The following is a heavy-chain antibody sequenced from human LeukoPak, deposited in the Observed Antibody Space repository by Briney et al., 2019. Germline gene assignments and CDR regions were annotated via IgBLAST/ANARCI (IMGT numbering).Heavy chain of an antibody. V-gene: IGHV4-39*02. CDR3: AREYTAAAATGY. CDR1: GDSISSSSYY. CDR2: IYYSGST. Sequence: SETLSLTCTVSGDSISSSSYYWGWIRQPPGKGLEWIGSIYYSGSTYYNPSLKSRVTISVDTSKNQFSLKLSSVTAADTAVYYCAREYTAAAATGYWGQGTLVTVSS. J-gene: IGHJ4*02. D-gene: IGHD6-13*01.